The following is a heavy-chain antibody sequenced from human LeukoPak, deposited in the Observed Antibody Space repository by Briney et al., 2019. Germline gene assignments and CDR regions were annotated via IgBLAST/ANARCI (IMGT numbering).Heavy chain of an antibody. D-gene: IGHD3-22*01. CDR3: ARGLTYYYDSSGYYYWFDP. Sequence: ASVKVSCKDSGYTFTSYDINWVRQATGQGLEWMGWMNPNSGNTGYAQKFQGRVTMTRNTSISTAYMELSSLRSEDTAVYYCARGLTYYYDSSGYYYWFDPWGQGTLVTVSS. CDR2: MNPNSGNT. J-gene: IGHJ5*02. CDR1: GYTFTSYD. V-gene: IGHV1-8*01.